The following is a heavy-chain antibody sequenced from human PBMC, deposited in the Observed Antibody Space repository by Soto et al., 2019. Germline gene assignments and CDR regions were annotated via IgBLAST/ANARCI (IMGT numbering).Heavy chain of an antibody. Sequence: EVQLVESWGGLVKHGGSLRPSCAASGFTFSSYSMNWGRQSPGKGLEWCSSISSSSSYIYYAHSGKGRFTISRDNAKNSLYLQMNSLRAEDTGVYYCARKYIGYDLAYLDYWGQGTLVTVSS. D-gene: IGHD5-12*01. CDR2: ISSSSSYI. J-gene: IGHJ4*02. V-gene: IGHV3-21*01. CDR1: GFTFSSYS. CDR3: ARKYIGYDLAYLDY.